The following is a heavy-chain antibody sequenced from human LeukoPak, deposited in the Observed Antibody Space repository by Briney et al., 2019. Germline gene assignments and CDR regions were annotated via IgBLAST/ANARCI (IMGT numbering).Heavy chain of an antibody. Sequence: GGSLRLSCAASGFTVSSNYMSWVRQAPGKGLEWVSVIYSGGSTYYADSVKGRFTISRDNSKKTLYLQMNSLRAEDTAVYYCARFGGSYFPNDYWGQGTLVTVSS. D-gene: IGHD1-26*01. CDR3: ARFGGSYFPNDY. CDR2: IYSGGST. CDR1: GFTVSSNY. J-gene: IGHJ4*02. V-gene: IGHV3-53*01.